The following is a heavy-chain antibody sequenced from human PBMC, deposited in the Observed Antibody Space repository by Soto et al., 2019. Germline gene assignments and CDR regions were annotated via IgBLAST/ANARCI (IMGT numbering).Heavy chain of an antibody. D-gene: IGHD2-21*01. Sequence: PSETLSLTCTVSGVSISSSSCYCGWIRQPPGKGLQWIGEIYHSGITNYNPSLRSRVSMSVDKSNNEFSLSLTSVTAADTAVYYCATLPPRIVVVFTEMPTWGQGILVTVSS. CDR1: GVSISSSSCY. J-gene: IGHJ5*02. V-gene: IGHV4-39*07. CDR3: ATLPPRIVVVFTEMPT. CDR2: IYHSGIT.